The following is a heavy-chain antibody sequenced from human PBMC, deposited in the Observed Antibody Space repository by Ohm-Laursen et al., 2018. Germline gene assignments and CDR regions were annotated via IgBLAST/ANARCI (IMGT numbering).Heavy chain of an antibody. CDR2: INPDSGGT. V-gene: IGHV1-2*02. CDR1: GYTFTGYY. J-gene: IGHJ6*02. CDR3: AAPLGPTDYYGMDV. D-gene: IGHD3-16*01. Sequence: GSSVKVSCKASGYTFTGYYMHWVRQAPGQGLEWMGWINPDSGGTNYAQKFQGRVTMTRDTPVTTAYMYLSSLTSDDTAVYYCAAPLGPTDYYGMDVWGQGTTVTVSS.